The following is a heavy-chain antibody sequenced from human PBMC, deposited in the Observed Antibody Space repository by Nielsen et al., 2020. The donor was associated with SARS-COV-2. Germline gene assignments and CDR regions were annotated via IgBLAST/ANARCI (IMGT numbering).Heavy chain of an antibody. J-gene: IGHJ4*02. CDR2: ISTSSTYI. V-gene: IGHV3-11*03. D-gene: IGHD1-1*01. CDR1: GFTFSDYY. Sequence: GESLKISCAASGFTFSDYYMSWIRQPPGKGLEWVSYISTSSTYIKYADSVKGRFTISRDNARSSLYLQMNSLRAEDTAVYYCASHGTFDHWGQGTLVTVSS. CDR3: ASHGTFDH.